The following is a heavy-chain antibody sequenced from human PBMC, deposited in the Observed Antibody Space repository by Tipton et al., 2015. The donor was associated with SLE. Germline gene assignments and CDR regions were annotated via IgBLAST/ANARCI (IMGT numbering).Heavy chain of an antibody. CDR1: GFTFSSYS. Sequence: SLRLSCAASGFTFSSYSMNWVRQAPGKGLEWVSSISSSSSYIYYADSVKGQFTISRDNAKNSLYLQMNGLRAEDTAVYYCARDERATDYWGQGTLVTVSS. CDR2: ISSSSSYI. D-gene: IGHD1-26*01. V-gene: IGHV3-21*01. J-gene: IGHJ4*02. CDR3: ARDERATDY.